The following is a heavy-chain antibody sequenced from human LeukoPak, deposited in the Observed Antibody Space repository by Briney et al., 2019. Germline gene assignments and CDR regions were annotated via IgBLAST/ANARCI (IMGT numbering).Heavy chain of an antibody. CDR3: AKDGEDEYDILTGYQPGSFDY. CDR1: GFTFSSYA. Sequence: PGGSLRLSCAASGFTFSSYAMSWVRQAPGKGLEWVSAISGSGGSTYYADSVKGRFTISRDNSKNTLYLQMNSLRAEDTAVYYCAKDGEDEYDILTGYQPGSFDYWGQGTLVTVSS. CDR2: ISGSGGST. D-gene: IGHD3-9*01. V-gene: IGHV3-23*01. J-gene: IGHJ4*02.